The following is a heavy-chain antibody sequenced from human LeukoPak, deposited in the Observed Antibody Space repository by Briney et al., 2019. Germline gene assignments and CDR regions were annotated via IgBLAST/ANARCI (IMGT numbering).Heavy chain of an antibody. CDR1: GFTFSTYW. CDR3: ARDYAGSPDY. D-gene: IGHD3-10*01. J-gene: IGHJ4*02. Sequence: GGSLRLSCTASGFTFSTYWINWVRQSPGQGLVWVALINGDGSTTTHADSVKGRFTISRDNAKNTAYLQMNSLRDEDTAVYFCARDYAGSPDYWGQGTLVTVSA. CDR2: INGDGSTT. V-gene: IGHV3-74*03.